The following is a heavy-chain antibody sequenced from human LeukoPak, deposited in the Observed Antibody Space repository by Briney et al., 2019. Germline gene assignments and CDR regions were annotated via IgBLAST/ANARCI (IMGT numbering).Heavy chain of an antibody. V-gene: IGHV1-69*05. CDR2: IIPIFGTA. CDR3: ARWVLAVRWLQLAW. CDR1: GGTFSSYA. J-gene: IGHJ4*02. Sequence: SVTVSCKASGGTFSSYAISWVRQAPGQGLEWMGGIIPIFGTANYAQKFQGRVTITTDESTSTAYMELSSLRSEDTAVYYCARWVLAVRWLQLAWWGQATLATV. D-gene: IGHD5-24*01.